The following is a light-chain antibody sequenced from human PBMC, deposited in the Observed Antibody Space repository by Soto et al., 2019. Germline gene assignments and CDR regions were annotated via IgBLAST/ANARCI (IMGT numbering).Light chain of an antibody. J-gene: IGKJ1*01. Sequence: ELVLTQSPGTLSLSPGERATLSCRASQSVSNSFLAWYQQAPGQAPRLLIYGASSRATGIPDRFSGSGSGTDFTLTISRLEPEDFAVYFCHQYGSSPSTFGQGTKVDIK. V-gene: IGKV3-20*01. CDR3: HQYGSSPST. CDR1: QSVSNSF. CDR2: GAS.